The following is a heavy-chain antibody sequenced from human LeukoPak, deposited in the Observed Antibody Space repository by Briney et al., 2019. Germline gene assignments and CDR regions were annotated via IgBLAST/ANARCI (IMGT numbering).Heavy chain of an antibody. CDR3: ARGGKFCSATSCPCAYSEY. V-gene: IGHV4-34*01. D-gene: IGHD2-15*01. CDR2: INYTGDT. CDR1: GGSFRGYY. Sequence: SETLSLTCAVYGGSFRGYYWSWIRLPPGKGLGWIGEINYTGDTSYNPSLKRRLSISKVTSKNQFSLKLVSVTAADTGVYYCARGGKFCSATSCPCAYSEYWSQGTLVTVSS. J-gene: IGHJ4*02.